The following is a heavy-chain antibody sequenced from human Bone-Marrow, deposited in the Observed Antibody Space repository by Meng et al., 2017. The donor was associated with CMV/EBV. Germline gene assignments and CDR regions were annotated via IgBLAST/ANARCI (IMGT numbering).Heavy chain of an antibody. D-gene: IGHD2-2*01. V-gene: IGHV3-21*01. J-gene: IGHJ5*02. CDR1: GFTLIRYS. CDR2: ISSGTNYI. CDR3: VRDRDIVGAPAPYNWFDH. Sequence: GGSLRPSCAASGFTLIRYSVNWVRQAPGKGLEWVSSISSGTNYIHYADSVKGRFTISRDNARNSLYLQMNSLRVEDTALYYCVRDRDIVGAPAPYNWFDHWGQGTLVTVSS.